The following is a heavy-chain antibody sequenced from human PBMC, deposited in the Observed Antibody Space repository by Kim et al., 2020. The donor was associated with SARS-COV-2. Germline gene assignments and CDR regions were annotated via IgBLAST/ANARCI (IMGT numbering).Heavy chain of an antibody. D-gene: IGHD1-26*01. J-gene: IGHJ6*02. Sequence: GGSLRLSCAASGFTFSSYAMHWVRQAPGKGLEWMGVISYDGSNKYYADSVKGLFTISRDNSKNTLYLQMNSARAEDTAVYYCARADIGSYYGYYYGMDVWGQETTVTVSS. CDR3: ARADIGSYYGYYYGMDV. CDR2: ISYDGSNK. V-gene: IGHV3-30*04. CDR1: GFTFSSYA.